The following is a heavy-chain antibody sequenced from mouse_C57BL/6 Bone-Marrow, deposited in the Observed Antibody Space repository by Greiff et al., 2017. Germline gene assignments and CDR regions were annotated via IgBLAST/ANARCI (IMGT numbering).Heavy chain of an antibody. CDR1: GYSFTDYN. D-gene: IGHD2-3*01. CDR2: INPNYGTT. V-gene: IGHV1-39*01. J-gene: IGHJ2*01. Sequence: VQLKESGPELVKPGASVKISCKASGYSFTDYNMNWVKQSNGKSLEWIGVINPNYGTTSYNQKFKGKATMTVDQSSSTAYMQLNSLTSEDSAVYYCAREIRYDGYPDYWGQGTTLTVSS. CDR3: AREIRYDGYPDY.